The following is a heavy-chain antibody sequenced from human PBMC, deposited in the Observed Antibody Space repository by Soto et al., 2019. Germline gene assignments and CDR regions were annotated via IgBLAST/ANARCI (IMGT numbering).Heavy chain of an antibody. Sequence: GGSLRLSCAASGFTFSSYAMSWVRQAPGKGLEWVSVISGSGVSTYYADSVKGRFTISRDNSKNTLYLQMNSLRAEDTALFYCAKDSGRGYSYGHGAFDIWGQGTMVTVSS. D-gene: IGHD5-18*01. V-gene: IGHV3-23*01. J-gene: IGHJ3*02. CDR3: AKDSGRGYSYGHGAFDI. CDR1: GFTFSSYA. CDR2: ISGSGVST.